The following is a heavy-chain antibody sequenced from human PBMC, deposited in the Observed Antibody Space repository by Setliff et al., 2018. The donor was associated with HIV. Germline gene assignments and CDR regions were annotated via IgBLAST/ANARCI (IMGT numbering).Heavy chain of an antibody. V-gene: IGHV1-69*02. D-gene: IGHD3-3*01. Sequence: GASVKVSCKASRRTFNSHTINWVRQAPGQGLDWMGRIIPILGVANYAQRFQGKVTITADKSTSTAYMELTSLRFDDTAMYYCVRGVQSPPHYSYYYMDVWG. J-gene: IGHJ6*03. CDR1: RRTFNSHT. CDR3: VRGVQSPPHYSYYYMDV. CDR2: IIPILGVA.